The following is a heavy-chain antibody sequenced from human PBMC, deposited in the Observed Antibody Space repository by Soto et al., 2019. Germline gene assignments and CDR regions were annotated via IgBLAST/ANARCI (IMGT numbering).Heavy chain of an antibody. CDR1: GGTFSSYT. D-gene: IGHD3-3*01. V-gene: IGHV1-69*02. CDR3: AVGLLPQRSLRFLEWLP. Sequence: SVKVSCKASGGTFSSYTISWVRQAPGQGLEWMGRIIPILGIANYAQKFQERVTITRDMSTSTAYMELSSLRSEDTAVYYCAVGLLPQRSLRFLEWLPWGQGTLVTVSS. CDR2: IIPILGIA. J-gene: IGHJ5*02.